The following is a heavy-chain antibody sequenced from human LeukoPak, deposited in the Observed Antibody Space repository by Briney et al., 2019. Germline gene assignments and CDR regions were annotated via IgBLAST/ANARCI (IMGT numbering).Heavy chain of an antibody. J-gene: IGHJ5*02. Sequence: ASVKVSCKVSGYTLTELSIHWVRQAPGKGREWGGGFDPKDGETIYAQKFQGRVTMTEDTSTDTAYMELSSLRSEDTAVYYCATLNYYDSSGYYSWGQGTLVTVSS. CDR2: FDPKDGET. CDR3: ATLNYYDSSGYYS. CDR1: GYTLTELS. D-gene: IGHD3-22*01. V-gene: IGHV1-24*01.